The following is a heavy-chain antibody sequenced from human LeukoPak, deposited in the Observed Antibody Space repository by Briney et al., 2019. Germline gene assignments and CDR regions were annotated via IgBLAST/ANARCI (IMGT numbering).Heavy chain of an antibody. CDR1: GGSISNYY. CDR3: ARVLMGYSYGSPDANYYYGMGV. J-gene: IGHJ6*02. D-gene: IGHD5-18*01. CDR2: ISYSGST. V-gene: IGHV4-59*01. Sequence: SETLSLTCTVSGGSISNYYWSWIRQPPGKGLEWIEYISYSGSTKYNPSLESRVTISVDTSKNQSSLTLSSVTAADTAVYYCARVLMGYSYGSPDANYYYGMGVWGQGTTVTVSS.